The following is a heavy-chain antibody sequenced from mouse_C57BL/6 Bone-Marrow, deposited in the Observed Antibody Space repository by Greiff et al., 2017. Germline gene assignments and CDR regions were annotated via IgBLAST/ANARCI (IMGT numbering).Heavy chain of an antibody. Sequence: VQLQQSGAELVRPGTSVKVSCKASGYAFTNYLIEWVKQRPGQGLEWIGVINPGGGGTNYNEKFKGKATLTADKSSSTAYMQLSSLTSEDSAVYFCARESRLGPWFAYWGQGTLVTVSA. CDR3: ARESRLGPWFAY. J-gene: IGHJ3*01. D-gene: IGHD1-1*01. CDR1: GYAFTNYL. CDR2: INPGGGGT. V-gene: IGHV1-54*01.